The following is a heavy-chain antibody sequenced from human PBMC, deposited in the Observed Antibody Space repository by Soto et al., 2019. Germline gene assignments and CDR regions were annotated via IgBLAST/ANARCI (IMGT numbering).Heavy chain of an antibody. CDR1: GFTFSSYG. CDR3: ARDVDTAMVHDY. D-gene: IGHD5-18*01. CDR2: IWYDGSNK. J-gene: IGHJ4*02. V-gene: IGHV3-33*01. Sequence: QVQLVESGGGVVQPGRSLRLSCAASGFTFSSYGMHWVRQAPGKGLEWVAVIWYDGSNKYYADSVKGRFTISRDNSENTLYLQMNSLRAEDTAVYYCARDVDTAMVHDYWGQGTLVTVSS.